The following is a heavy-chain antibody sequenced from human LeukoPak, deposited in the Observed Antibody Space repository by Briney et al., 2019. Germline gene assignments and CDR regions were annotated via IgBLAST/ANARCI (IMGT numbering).Heavy chain of an antibody. J-gene: IGHJ4*02. D-gene: IGHD5-12*01. CDR2: ISGSGGST. CDR3: AKDLSGYEDY. CDR1: GFTFSSYG. V-gene: IGHV3-23*01. Sequence: GGSLRLSCAASGFTFSSYGMSWGRQAPGKGLEWFSAISGSGGSTYYADSVKGRFTISIDNSKNTLYLQMNSLRAEDTAVYYCAKDLSGYEDYWGQGTLVTVSS.